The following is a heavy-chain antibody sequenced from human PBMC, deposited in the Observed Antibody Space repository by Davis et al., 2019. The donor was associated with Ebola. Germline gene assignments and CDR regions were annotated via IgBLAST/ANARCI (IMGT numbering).Heavy chain of an antibody. Sequence: GGSLRLSCAASGFTFDDYGMSWVRQAPGKGLEWVSGITWNGGSTGYADSVKGRFTVSRDNAKNSLFLQMNSLRAEDTAVYYCARDIGDGYNFDYMDVWGKGTTVTVSS. CDR1: GFTFDDYG. V-gene: IGHV3-20*04. CDR2: ITWNGGST. CDR3: ARDIGDGYNFDYMDV. J-gene: IGHJ6*03. D-gene: IGHD5-24*01.